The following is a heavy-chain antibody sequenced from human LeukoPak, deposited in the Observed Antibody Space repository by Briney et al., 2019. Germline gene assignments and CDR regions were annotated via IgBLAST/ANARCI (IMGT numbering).Heavy chain of an antibody. J-gene: IGHJ4*02. CDR2: IYSGGTT. CDR1: GFSVTGNY. D-gene: IGHD3-10*01. CDR3: ARVGHYGSGSCFES. V-gene: IGHV3-53*01. Sequence: GGSLRLSCVAPGFSVTGNYMSSGRETPREGLEWGSVIYSGGTTYYADSVKGRFTISRDNSKNTLYLQMNSLRAEDTAVYYCARVGHYGSGSCFESWGQGTLVTVSS.